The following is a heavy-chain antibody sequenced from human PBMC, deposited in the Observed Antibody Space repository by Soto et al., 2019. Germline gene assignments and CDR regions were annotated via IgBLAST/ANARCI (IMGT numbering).Heavy chain of an antibody. CDR3: TRDQGSGFDY. Sequence: QVQLQESGPGLVKPSGTLFLTCAVSGDSFSSYNWWHLGHPPPGMVLELMEEIDHSGSTNYNPSLKSRVTISVDKSKNQVSLKLGSVTAADTAMYYFTRDQGSGFDYWGQGTLFTVSS. V-gene: IGHV4-4*02. J-gene: IGHJ4*02. CDR2: IDHSGST. CDR1: GDSFSSYNW.